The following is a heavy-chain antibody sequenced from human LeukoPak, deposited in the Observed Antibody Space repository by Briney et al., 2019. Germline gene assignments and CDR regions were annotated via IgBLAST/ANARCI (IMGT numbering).Heavy chain of an antibody. CDR3: ARSSDYYGGYFDY. J-gene: IGHJ4*02. CDR2: IYYGGST. D-gene: IGHD3-22*01. Sequence: PSETLSLTCSVSDGSISSYYWSWIRQPPGKGLEWIGYIYYGGSTNYNPSLKSRVTISIDTSKNQFSLKLSSVTAADTAVYYCARSSDYYGGYFDYWGQGTLVTVSS. CDR1: DGSISSYY. V-gene: IGHV4-59*01.